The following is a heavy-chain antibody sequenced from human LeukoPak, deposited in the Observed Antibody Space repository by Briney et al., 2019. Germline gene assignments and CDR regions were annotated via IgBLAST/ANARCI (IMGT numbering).Heavy chain of an antibody. V-gene: IGHV4-4*07. J-gene: IGHJ4*02. D-gene: IGHD3-10*01. CDR3: ARTSARGAQFDY. CDR2: IYASGST. Sequence: SETLSLTCTVSGVSISNYYWSWIRQPAGMGLEWIGRIYASGSTNYNPPLKSRVTMSVDTSNNQFSLNLSSVTAADTAVYYCARTSARGAQFDYWGQGTLVTVSS. CDR1: GVSISNYY.